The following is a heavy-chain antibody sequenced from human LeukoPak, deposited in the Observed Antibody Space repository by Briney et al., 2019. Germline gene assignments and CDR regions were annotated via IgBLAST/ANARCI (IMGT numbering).Heavy chain of an antibody. CDR2: IYYRGST. Sequence: PSETLSLTCTVSGGSISSYYWSWIRQPPGKGLEWIGYIYYRGSTNYNPSLKSRVTISVDTSKNQFSLKLSSVTAADTAVYYCARHIELRGGAFDIWGQGTMVTVSS. CDR1: GGSISSYY. J-gene: IGHJ3*02. D-gene: IGHD4-23*01. CDR3: ARHIELRGGAFDI. V-gene: IGHV4-59*01.